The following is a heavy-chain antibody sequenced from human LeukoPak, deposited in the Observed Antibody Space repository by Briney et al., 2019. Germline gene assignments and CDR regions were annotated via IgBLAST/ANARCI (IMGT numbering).Heavy chain of an antibody. CDR1: GGSISSYY. V-gene: IGHV4-59*12. Sequence: SETLSLTCTVSGGSISSYYWSWIRQPPGKGLEWIGYIYYSGSTYYNPSLKSRVTISVDTSKNQFSLKLSSVTAADTAVYYCARDLYSSSWSSFDYWGQGTLVTVSS. J-gene: IGHJ4*02. D-gene: IGHD6-13*01. CDR3: ARDLYSSSWSSFDY. CDR2: IYYSGST.